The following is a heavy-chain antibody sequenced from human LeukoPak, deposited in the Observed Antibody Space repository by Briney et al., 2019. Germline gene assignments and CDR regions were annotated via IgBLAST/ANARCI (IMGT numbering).Heavy chain of an antibody. V-gene: IGHV3-15*07. D-gene: IGHD1-1*01. J-gene: IGHJ4*02. CDR2: IKNKYDGGTI. Sequence: GGSLRLSCVASGFTFSNAWMNWVRQAPGKGLEWVGRIKNKYDGGTIDYSAPVKGRFTISRDDSVDTLYLQMNSLETEDTAVYYCTTGWTSTAHDGYWGQGTLVTVSS. CDR1: GFTFSNAW. CDR3: TTGWTSTAHDGY.